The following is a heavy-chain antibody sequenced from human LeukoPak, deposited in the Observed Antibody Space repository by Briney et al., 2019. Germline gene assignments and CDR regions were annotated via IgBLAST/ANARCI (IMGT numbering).Heavy chain of an antibody. Sequence: GGSLRLSCAASGFIFSRHWMSWVRQAPGKGLEWVAIIKPDGSEKYYADSVKGRFTISRDNAENTLSLQMNSLRAEDTAVYYCAKEVRSKIAAAGTGTDYWGQGTLVTVSS. D-gene: IGHD6-13*01. CDR2: IKPDGSEK. J-gene: IGHJ4*02. CDR1: GFIFSRHW. V-gene: IGHV3-7*01. CDR3: AKEVRSKIAAAGTGTDY.